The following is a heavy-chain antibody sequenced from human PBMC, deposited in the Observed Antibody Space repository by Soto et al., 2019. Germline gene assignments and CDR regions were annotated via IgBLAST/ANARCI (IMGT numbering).Heavy chain of an antibody. V-gene: IGHV3-30*18. CDR2: ISYDGRNK. CDR3: AKDRFPLTTVTTFYS. CDR1: GFTFSSYG. Sequence: QVQLVESGGGVVQPGRSLRLSCAASGFTFSSYGMHWVRQAPGKGLEWVAVISYDGRNKYYADSVKGRFTISRDNSKNTLYLQMNSLRAEDTAVYYCAKDRFPLTTVTTFYSWGQGTLVTVSS. D-gene: IGHD4-17*01. J-gene: IGHJ5*02.